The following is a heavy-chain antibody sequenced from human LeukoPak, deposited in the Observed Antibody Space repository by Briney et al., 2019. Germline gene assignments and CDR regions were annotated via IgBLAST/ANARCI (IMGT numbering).Heavy chain of an antibody. Sequence: GGSLRLSCAASGFTFSNYGMHWVRQAPGKGLEWVAVEPFDGSNKYCADSVKGRFSISRDTSKNTVYLQLNSLRAEDTAVYYCARDTYYDMLTANWFDPWGQGTLVTVSS. D-gene: IGHD3-9*01. CDR2: EPFDGSNK. V-gene: IGHV3-30*03. J-gene: IGHJ5*02. CDR3: ARDTYYDMLTANWFDP. CDR1: GFTFSNYG.